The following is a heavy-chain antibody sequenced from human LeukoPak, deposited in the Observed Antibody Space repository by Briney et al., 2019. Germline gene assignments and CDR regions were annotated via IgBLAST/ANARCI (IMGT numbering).Heavy chain of an antibody. V-gene: IGHV4-34*01. CDR2: INHSGST. CDR3: ARVRPKYSSEYSSSWYEARLGY. D-gene: IGHD6-13*01. Sequence: SETLSLTCAVYGGSFRGYYWSWIRQPPGKGLEWIGEINHSGSTNYNPSLKSRVTISVDTSKNQFSLKLSSVTAADTAVYYCARVRPKYSSEYSSSWYEARLGYWGQGTLVTVSS. J-gene: IGHJ4*02. CDR1: GGSFRGYY.